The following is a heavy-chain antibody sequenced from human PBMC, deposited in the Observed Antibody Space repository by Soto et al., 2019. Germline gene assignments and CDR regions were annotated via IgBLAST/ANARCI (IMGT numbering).Heavy chain of an antibody. CDR1: GFTFTHHG. Sequence: GGSVKGSCKGSGFTFTHHGISWVRQAPGQGLEWMGWISAYNGNTNYAQKLQGRVTMTTDTSTSTAYMELRSLRSDDTAVYYCARVSGAASRWFDPWGQGTLVTVSS. CDR3: ARVSGAASRWFDP. V-gene: IGHV1-18*01. CDR2: ISAYNGNT. J-gene: IGHJ5*02. D-gene: IGHD6-13*01.